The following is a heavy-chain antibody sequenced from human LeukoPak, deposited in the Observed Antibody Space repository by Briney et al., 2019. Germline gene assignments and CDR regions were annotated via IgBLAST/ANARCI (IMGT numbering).Heavy chain of an antibody. CDR3: AKDLSWWAAADY. V-gene: IGHV3-23*01. CDR1: GFTLTRNA. J-gene: IGHJ4*02. CDR2: VGSDDNT. Sequence: GGSLRLSCAASGFTLTRNAMSWVRQTPGRGLEWVSGVGSDDNTHYTDSVRGRFTISRDNANNTLFLQMNSLRVEDTAVYYCAKDLSWWAAADYWGQGAPVTVSS. D-gene: IGHD2-15*01.